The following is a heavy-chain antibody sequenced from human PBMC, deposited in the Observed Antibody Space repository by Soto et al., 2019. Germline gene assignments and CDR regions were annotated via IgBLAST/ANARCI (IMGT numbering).Heavy chain of an antibody. J-gene: IGHJ4*02. D-gene: IGHD3-22*01. Sequence: GASVKVSCKASGYTFTSYAMHWVRQAPGQRLEWMGWINAGNGNTKYPQKFQGRVTITRDTSASTAYMELSSLRSEDTAVYYCARGQDSSGYYYGPSDYWGQGTLVTVS. V-gene: IGHV1-3*01. CDR3: ARGQDSSGYYYGPSDY. CDR1: GYTFTSYA. CDR2: INAGNGNT.